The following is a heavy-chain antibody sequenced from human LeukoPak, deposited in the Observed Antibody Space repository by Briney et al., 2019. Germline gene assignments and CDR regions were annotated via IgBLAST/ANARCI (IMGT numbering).Heavy chain of an antibody. J-gene: IGHJ4*02. V-gene: IGHV4-39*07. CDR1: GGSISSSSYY. D-gene: IGHD1-26*01. CDR2: IYYSGST. CDR3: TREGYSGSHY. Sequence: SETLSLTCTVSGGSISSSSYYWGWIRQPPGKGLEWIGSIYYSGSTYYNPSLKSRVTISVDTSKNQFSLKLSSVIAADTAVYYCTREGYSGSHYWGRGTLVTVSS.